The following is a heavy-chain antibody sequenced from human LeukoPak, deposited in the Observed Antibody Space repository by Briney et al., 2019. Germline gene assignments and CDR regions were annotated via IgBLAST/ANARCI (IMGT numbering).Heavy chain of an antibody. D-gene: IGHD3-3*02. V-gene: IGHV3-48*04. CDR1: GFTFSSYS. CDR2: ISSSSSTI. Sequence: QTGGYLRLSCAASGFTFSSYSMNWVRQAPGKGLEWVSYISSSSSTIYYADSVKGRFTISRDNAKNSLYLQMNSLRAEDTAVYYCARDRIFGVARGQGTLVTVSS. CDR3: ARDRIFGVA. J-gene: IGHJ4*02.